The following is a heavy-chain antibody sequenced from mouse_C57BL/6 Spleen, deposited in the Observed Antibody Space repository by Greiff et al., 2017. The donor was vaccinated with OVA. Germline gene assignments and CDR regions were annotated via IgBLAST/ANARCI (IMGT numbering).Heavy chain of an antibody. J-gene: IGHJ3*01. Sequence: QVQLKQSGPELVKPGASVTISCKASGYAFSSSWMNWVKQRPGQGLEWIGRIYPGDGDTNYNGKFKGKATLTADKSSSTAYMHLRSLTSRDSAVYCCARGDSSGYVANGGKGTLVTFSA. CDR2: IYPGDGDT. CDR3: ARGDSSGYVAN. CDR1: GYAFSSSW. D-gene: IGHD3-2*02. V-gene: IGHV1-82*01.